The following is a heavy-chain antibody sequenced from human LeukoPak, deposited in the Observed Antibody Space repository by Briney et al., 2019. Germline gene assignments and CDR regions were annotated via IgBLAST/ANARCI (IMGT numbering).Heavy chain of an antibody. CDR1: HVSISTYY. CDR2: IHYTGST. J-gene: IGHJ5*02. Sequence: SETLSLTCNVSHVSISTYYWSWIRQPPGKGLEWMGYIHYTGSTNYNPSLKSRVTISVDTSKRQVYLTLRSVTAADTAVYYCARDIYGSGHGWFDTWGQGRLVAVSS. V-gene: IGHV4-59*01. D-gene: IGHD3-10*01. CDR3: ARDIYGSGHGWFDT.